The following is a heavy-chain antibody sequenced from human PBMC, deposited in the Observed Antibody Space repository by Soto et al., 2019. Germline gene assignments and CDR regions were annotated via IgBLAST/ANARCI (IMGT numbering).Heavy chain of an antibody. CDR1: GGSISSYY. D-gene: IGHD6-19*01. CDR2: IYYSGST. CDR3: ARAKAVAGKFSWFDY. Sequence: SETLSLTCTVSGGSISSYYWSWIRQPPGKGLEWIGYIYYSGSTNYNPSLKSRVTISVDTSKDQFSLKLSSVTAADTAVYYCARAKAVAGKFSWFDYWGQGTLVTVSS. J-gene: IGHJ4*02. V-gene: IGHV4-59*01.